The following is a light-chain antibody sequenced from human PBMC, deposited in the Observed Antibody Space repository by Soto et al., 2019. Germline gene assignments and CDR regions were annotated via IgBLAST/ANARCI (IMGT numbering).Light chain of an antibody. V-gene: IGKV1-33*01. Sequence: QMTESPSSASASVGGRTTITCQASQYISNRLNWYHDKPGKATNLMIYDASNLAAGVTSGFSGSGSGTHFTLTITSMQPEEMGTYYCKNCFTVQYPFG. CDR1: QYISNR. CDR2: DAS. J-gene: IGKJ2*01. CDR3: KNCFTVQYP.